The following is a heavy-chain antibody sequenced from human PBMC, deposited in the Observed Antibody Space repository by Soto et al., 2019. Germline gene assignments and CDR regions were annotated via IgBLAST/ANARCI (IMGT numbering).Heavy chain of an antibody. D-gene: IGHD5-12*01. V-gene: IGHV4-61*01. CDR2: PYYSVST. J-gene: IGHJ4*02. CDR3: ARGQSGYDWDYLDY. CDR1: GGSVSSGSYY. Sequence: SQTLSLTCTVSGGSVSSGSYYCTCIRHPPGKGLAWIGYPYYSVSTNYNPSLKSRVTISKDTSRKHFSLKLSSVTAADTAVYYCARGQSGYDWDYLDYWGQGTKVTVSS.